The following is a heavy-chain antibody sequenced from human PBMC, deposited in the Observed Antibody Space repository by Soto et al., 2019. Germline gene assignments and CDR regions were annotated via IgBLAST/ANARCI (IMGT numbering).Heavy chain of an antibody. V-gene: IGHV3-30-3*01. CDR3: ARDLEDYSNPGGWFDP. D-gene: IGHD4-4*01. CDR2: ISYDGSNK. J-gene: IGHJ5*02. CDR1: GFTFSSYA. Sequence: QVQLVESGGGVVQPGRSLRLSCAASGFTFSSYAMHWVRQAPGKGLEWVAVISYDGSNKYYADSVKGRFTISRDNSENTLYLQMNSLRAEDTAVYYCARDLEDYSNPGGWFDPWGQGTLVTVSS.